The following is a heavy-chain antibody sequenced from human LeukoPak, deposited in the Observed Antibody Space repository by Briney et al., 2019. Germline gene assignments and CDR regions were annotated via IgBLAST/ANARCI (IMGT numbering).Heavy chain of an antibody. CDR2: IYSSGMT. V-gene: IGHV4-4*09. J-gene: IGHJ4*02. CDR3: ARRTPGPQLDEYVAYYFDL. Sequence: SETLSLTCTVSGGSITTDCWIWIRQPPGKGLEWIAYIYSSGMTKYNPSLKSRGTISVDPSKNQLSLKLNSVTAADAAVYYCARRTPGPQLDEYVAYYFDLWGQGTLVTVSS. CDR1: GGSITTDC. D-gene: IGHD3/OR15-3a*01.